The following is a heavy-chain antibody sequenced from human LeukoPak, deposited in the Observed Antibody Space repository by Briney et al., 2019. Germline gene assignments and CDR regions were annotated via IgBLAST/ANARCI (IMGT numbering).Heavy chain of an antibody. Sequence: GGSLRLSCAASGFTVSNSFMSWIRQAPGKGLEWVSVIYSDGTSYYADSVKARFSISRDNSKNSLYLQMNSLRVEDTAMYYCTKTGGPWDWGQGTLVTVSS. CDR1: GFTVSNSF. J-gene: IGHJ4*02. V-gene: IGHV3-53*01. D-gene: IGHD7-27*01. CDR3: TKTGGPWD. CDR2: IYSDGTS.